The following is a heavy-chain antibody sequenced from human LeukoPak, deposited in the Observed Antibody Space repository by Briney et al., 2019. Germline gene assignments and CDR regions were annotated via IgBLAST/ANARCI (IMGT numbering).Heavy chain of an antibody. CDR3: ARLGKSNIVVVPAAHYYYYGMDV. D-gene: IGHD2-2*01. CDR1: GFTFSSYS. J-gene: IGHJ6*02. Sequence: GGSLRLSCAASGFTFSSYSMNWVRQAPGKGLEWVSSISSSSSYIYYADSVKGRFTISRDNDKNSLYLQMNSLRAEDTAVYYCARLGKSNIVVVPAAHYYYYGMDVWGQGTTVTVSS. V-gene: IGHV3-21*01. CDR2: ISSSSSYI.